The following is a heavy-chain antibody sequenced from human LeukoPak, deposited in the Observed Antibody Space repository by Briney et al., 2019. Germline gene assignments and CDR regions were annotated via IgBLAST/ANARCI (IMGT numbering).Heavy chain of an antibody. D-gene: IGHD5-18*01. J-gene: IGHJ4*02. CDR3: AREGYIPGAFDY. V-gene: IGHV1-46*01. CDR2: INPSGGST. CDR1: GYTFTSYY. Sequence: GASVKVACKASGYTFTSYYMHWVRQAPGQGFEWMGIINPSGGSTSYAQKFQGRVTMTRDTSTSTVYMELSSLRSEDTAVYYCAREGYIPGAFDYWGQGTLVTVSS.